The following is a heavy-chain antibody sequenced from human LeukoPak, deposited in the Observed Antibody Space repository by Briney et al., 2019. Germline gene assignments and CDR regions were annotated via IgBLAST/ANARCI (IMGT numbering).Heavy chain of an antibody. CDR3: ANLIGVVVVVAATRVSDAFDI. Sequence: GGSLRLSCAASGFTFSNSAMNWVRQAPGKGLEWVSVISGSGGTTYYADSVKGRFTIARDNSKNTLFLQMNSLRAEDTAVYYCANLIGVVVVVAATRVSDAFDIWGQGTMVTVSS. D-gene: IGHD2-15*01. V-gene: IGHV3-23*01. J-gene: IGHJ3*02. CDR2: ISGSGGTT. CDR1: GFTFSNSA.